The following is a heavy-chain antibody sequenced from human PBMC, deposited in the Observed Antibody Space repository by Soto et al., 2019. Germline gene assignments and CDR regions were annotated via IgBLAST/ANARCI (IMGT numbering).Heavy chain of an antibody. D-gene: IGHD3-10*01. CDR3: ARDLWGVLLWFGEARLGGMDV. J-gene: IGHJ6*02. CDR2: IWYDGSNK. V-gene: IGHV3-33*01. CDR1: GFTFSSYG. Sequence: QVQLVESGGGVVQPGRSLRLSCAASGFTFSSYGMHWVRQAPGKGLEWVAVIWYDGSNKYYADSVKGRFTISRDNSKNXRXLXXNSLRAEDTAVYYCARDLWGVLLWFGEARLGGMDVWGQGTTVTVSS.